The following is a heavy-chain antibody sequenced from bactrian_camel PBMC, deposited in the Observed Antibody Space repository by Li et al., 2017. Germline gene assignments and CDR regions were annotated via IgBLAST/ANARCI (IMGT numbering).Heavy chain of an antibody. CDR2: ISADGDT. CDR1: EQTYMQDC. Sequence: HVQLVESGGGSVQAGGSLRLSCTASEQTYMQDCMGWFRQAPGKEREGVALISADGDTNYADSVKGRFAISRDNPRNTLYLQMSSLKPEDTAVYYCAADLGWCGSAPLQREFRNWGQGTQVTVS. V-gene: IGHV3S53*01. J-gene: IGHJ4*01. CDR3: AADLGWCGSAPLQREFRN. D-gene: IGHD6*01.